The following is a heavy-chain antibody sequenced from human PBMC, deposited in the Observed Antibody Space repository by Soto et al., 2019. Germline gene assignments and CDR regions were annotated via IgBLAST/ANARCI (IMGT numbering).Heavy chain of an antibody. CDR3: ARPLSPTVTLDYYYYGMDV. CDR1: VFTFSSYA. CDR2: ISYDGSNK. J-gene: IGHJ6*02. D-gene: IGHD4-17*01. Sequence: GGSLRLSCAASVFTFSSYAMHWVRQAPGKGLEWVAVISYDGSNKYYADSVKGRFTISRDNSKNTLYLQMNSLRAEDTAVYYCARPLSPTVTLDYYYYGMDVWGQGTTVTVSS. V-gene: IGHV3-30-3*01.